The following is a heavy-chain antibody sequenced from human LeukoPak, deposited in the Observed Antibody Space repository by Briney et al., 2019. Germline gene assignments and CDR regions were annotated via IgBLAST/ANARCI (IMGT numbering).Heavy chain of an antibody. J-gene: IGHJ6*03. D-gene: IGHD2-2*01. V-gene: IGHV4-4*07. CDR3: ARMLLAVVPAASYYYMDV. Sequence: SETLSLTCTVSGGSISSYYWTWIRQPAGKGLEWIGRIYTSGYTNYNPSLKSRVTMSVDTSKNQFSLKLSSVTAADTAVYYCARMLLAVVPAASYYYMDVWGKGTTVTVSS. CDR1: GGSISSYY. CDR2: IYTSGYT.